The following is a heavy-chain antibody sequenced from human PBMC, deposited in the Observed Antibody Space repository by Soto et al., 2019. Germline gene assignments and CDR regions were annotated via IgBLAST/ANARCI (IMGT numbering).Heavy chain of an antibody. Sequence: ASVTVSCTASGSTFTSYYMHWLRQAPGQGLEWMGIINPSGGSTSYAQKFQGRVTMTEDTSTDTAYMELSSLRSEDTAVYYCATDSGSFDFWSPDYYGMDVWGQGTTVTVS. V-gene: IGHV1-46*01. CDR3: ATDSGSFDFWSPDYYGMDV. J-gene: IGHJ6*02. CDR2: INPSGGST. CDR1: GSTFTSYY. D-gene: IGHD3-3*01.